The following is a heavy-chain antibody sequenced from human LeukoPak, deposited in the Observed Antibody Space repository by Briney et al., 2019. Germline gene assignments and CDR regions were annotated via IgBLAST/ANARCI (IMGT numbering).Heavy chain of an antibody. J-gene: IGHJ4*02. CDR3: AKDRGDYPFDC. D-gene: IGHD4-17*01. V-gene: IGHV3-30*04. CDR1: GFTFSSYA. Sequence: PGGSLRLSCAASGFTFSSYAMHWVRQAPGKGLEWVAVISYDGSNKYYADSVKGRFTISRDNSKNTLYLQMNSLRAEDTAVYYCAKDRGDYPFDCWGQGTLVTVSS. CDR2: ISYDGSNK.